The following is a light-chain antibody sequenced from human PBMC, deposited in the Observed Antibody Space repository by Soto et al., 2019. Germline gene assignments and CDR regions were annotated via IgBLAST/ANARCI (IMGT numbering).Light chain of an antibody. CDR2: GAS. Sequence: EIVLTQSPGTLSLSPGERATLSCRASQSVSSSYLAWYQQKPGQAPTLLIYGASSRATGIPDRFSGSGSGTDFTLTIRRLEPEDFAVYYCHQYGSSPTYTFGQGTKREI. V-gene: IGKV3-20*01. CDR1: QSVSSSY. J-gene: IGKJ2*01. CDR3: HQYGSSPTYT.